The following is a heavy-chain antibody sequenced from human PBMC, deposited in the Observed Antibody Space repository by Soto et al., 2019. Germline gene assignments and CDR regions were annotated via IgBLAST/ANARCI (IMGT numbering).Heavy chain of an antibody. CDR2: IYHSGST. Sequence: QVQLQESGPGLVKPSETLSLTCAVSGYSISSGYYWGWIRQPPGKGLEWIGSIYHSGSTYYNPSLKSRVTISVDTSKNQFSLKLSSVTAADTAVYYCARAHGDYGIYYFDYWGQGTLVTVSS. D-gene: IGHD4-17*01. J-gene: IGHJ4*02. V-gene: IGHV4-38-2*01. CDR3: ARAHGDYGIYYFDY. CDR1: GYSISSGYY.